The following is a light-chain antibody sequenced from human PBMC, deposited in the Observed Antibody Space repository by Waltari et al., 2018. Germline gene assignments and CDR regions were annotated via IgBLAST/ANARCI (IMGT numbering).Light chain of an antibody. CDR1: SSDVGGYDY. CDR3: CSYANSKWV. V-gene: IGLV2-11*01. Sequence: SVLTQPRSVSGSPGQSVAFSCTGTSSDVGGYDYVSWYQQYPVKAPKVMIYGVYKRPSGVPDRFSGAKSGNTASLSISGLQAEDEAEYDCCSYANSKWVFGGGTKLTVL. CDR2: GVY. J-gene: IGLJ3*02.